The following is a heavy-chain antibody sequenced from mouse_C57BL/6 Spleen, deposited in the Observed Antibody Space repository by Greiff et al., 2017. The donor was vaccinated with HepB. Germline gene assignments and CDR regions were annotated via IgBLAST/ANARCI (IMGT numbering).Heavy chain of an antibody. Sequence: EVMLVESGGGLVKPGGSLKLSCAASGFTFSDYGMHWVRQAPEKGLEWVAYISRGSSTIYYADTVKGRFTISRDNAKNTLFLQMTSLRSEDTARYYYAREGDSSGYGAYWGQGTLVTVSA. CDR1: GFTFSDYG. D-gene: IGHD3-2*02. CDR2: ISRGSSTI. V-gene: IGHV5-17*01. J-gene: IGHJ3*01. CDR3: AREGDSSGYGAY.